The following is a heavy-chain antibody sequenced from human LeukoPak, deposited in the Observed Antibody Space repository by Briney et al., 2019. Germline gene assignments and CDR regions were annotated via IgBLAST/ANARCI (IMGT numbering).Heavy chain of an antibody. V-gene: IGHV1-69*13. CDR3: ASWDCDSRYYYMDV. J-gene: IGHJ6*03. CDR1: GGTFSSYA. D-gene: IGHD3-22*01. Sequence: GASVKVSCKASGGTFSSYAISWVRQAPGQGLEWMGGIIPIFGTANYAQKFQGRVTITADESTSTAYMELGSLRSEDTAVYYCASWDCDSRYYYMDVWGKGTTVTISS. CDR2: IIPIFGTA.